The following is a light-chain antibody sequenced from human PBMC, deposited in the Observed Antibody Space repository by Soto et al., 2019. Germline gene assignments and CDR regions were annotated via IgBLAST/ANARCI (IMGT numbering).Light chain of an antibody. CDR3: HQYYSTPST. V-gene: IGKV4-1*01. J-gene: IGKJ2*01. Sequence: DIVMTQSPDSLAVSLGERATINCKSSQSLLYSSNNKNYLAWYQQKPGQPPKLLIYWASTRESGVPDRFSGSGSGTDFPLTISSLQAEDVAVYYCHQYYSTPSTFGQGTKLEIK. CDR2: WAS. CDR1: QSLLYSSNNKNY.